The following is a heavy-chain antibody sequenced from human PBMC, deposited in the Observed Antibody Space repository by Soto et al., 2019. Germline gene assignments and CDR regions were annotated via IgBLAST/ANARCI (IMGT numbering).Heavy chain of an antibody. CDR3: ARGGDWKFDY. Sequence: XXTLSLTCAVSCDSIISDKWWSWVRQPPGKGLEGIXEIHHXGRTNYNPSLXXRVTILVXXYKNQVSLELSSMTAADTAVYYCARGGDWKFDYWGQGTLVTVSS. J-gene: IGHJ4*02. CDR2: IHHXGRT. CDR1: CDSIISDKW. V-gene: IGHV4-4*02. D-gene: IGHD2-21*02.